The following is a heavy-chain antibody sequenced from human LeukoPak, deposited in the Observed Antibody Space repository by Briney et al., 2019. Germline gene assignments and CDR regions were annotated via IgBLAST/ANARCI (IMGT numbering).Heavy chain of an antibody. CDR2: TKPDGSEK. CDR3: ATDGYNSTRDN. J-gene: IGHJ4*02. D-gene: IGHD5-12*01. V-gene: IGHV3-7*01. CDR1: GFTFIDYY. Sequence: GGSLRLSCAASGFTFIDYYMSWIRQAPGKGLEWVANTKPDGSEKYYVDSVRGRFTISRDNAKNLLYLQMRNLRAEDTAVYYCATDGYNSTRDNWGQGTLVTVSS.